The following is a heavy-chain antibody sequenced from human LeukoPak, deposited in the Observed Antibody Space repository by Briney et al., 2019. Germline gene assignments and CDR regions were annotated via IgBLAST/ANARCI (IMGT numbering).Heavy chain of an antibody. V-gene: IGHV3-21*01. J-gene: IGHJ6*02. CDR1: GFTFSRYS. CDR2: ISSSSSYI. Sequence: PGWSLRLSCAPSGFTFSRYSMNWVRQAPGKGLEWVSSISSSSSYIYYADSVKGRFTISRDNAKNSLYLQMNSLRAEDTAVYYCARERWGSSWSWDGMDVWGQGTTVTVSS. CDR3: ARERWGSSWSWDGMDV. D-gene: IGHD6-13*01.